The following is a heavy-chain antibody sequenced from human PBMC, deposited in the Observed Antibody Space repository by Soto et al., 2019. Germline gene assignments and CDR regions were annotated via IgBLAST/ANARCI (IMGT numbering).Heavy chain of an antibody. CDR2: ISSSSSTI. D-gene: IGHD1-26*01. CDR3: PVGRESRNPIFSVAG. J-gene: IGHJ6*02. V-gene: IGHV3-48*01. Sequence: EVQLVESGGGLVQRGGSLRLSCAASGLTFSSYSMNWVRQAPGKGLEWVSYISSSSSTIYYAASVKGRFTISRDNAKNWLYLDIHSPSAEATAAYSCPVGRESRNPIFSVAGWGQGTPVTVSS. CDR1: GLTFSSYS.